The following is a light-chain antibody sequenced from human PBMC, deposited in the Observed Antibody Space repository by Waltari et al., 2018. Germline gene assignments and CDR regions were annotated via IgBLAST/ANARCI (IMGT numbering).Light chain of an antibody. Sequence: EIVLTQSPGTLSLSPGERATLSCRASQSVSRALAWYQQKPGQAPRLLIYYASRRPTGIPDRFSGSVSGTDFSLTITGLEPEDFAVYYCQHYVRLPATFGQGTKVEIK. CDR1: QSVSRA. J-gene: IGKJ1*01. V-gene: IGKV3-20*01. CDR3: QHYVRLPAT. CDR2: YAS.